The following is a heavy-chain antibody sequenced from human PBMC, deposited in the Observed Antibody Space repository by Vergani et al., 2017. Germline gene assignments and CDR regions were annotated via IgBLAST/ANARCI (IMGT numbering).Heavy chain of an antibody. CDR1: EFSFSSYS. D-gene: IGHD3-3*01. CDR2: VSTSSSYI. Sequence: EVQLVESGGGLVKPGGSLRLSCAASEFSFSSYSMNWVRRAPGKGLEWVSSVSTSSSYIYYADSVRGRFTISRDNAKNSLFLQMNSLGAEDTAVYYCARGGAFWSDWYFDIWGRGTLVTVSS. J-gene: IGHJ2*01. CDR3: ARGGAFWSDWYFDI. V-gene: IGHV3-21*01.